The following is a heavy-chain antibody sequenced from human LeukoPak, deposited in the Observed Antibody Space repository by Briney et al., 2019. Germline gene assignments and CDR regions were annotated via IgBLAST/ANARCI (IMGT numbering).Heavy chain of an antibody. J-gene: IGHJ4*02. CDR3: AKDPDSSGYLYYFDY. V-gene: IGHV3-23*01. D-gene: IGHD3-22*01. Sequence: PGGSLRLSCAASGFTFSSYAMSWVRQAPGKGLEWVSAISGSGGSTYYADSVKGRLTISRDNSKNTLYLQMNSLRAEDTAVYYCAKDPDSSGYLYYFDYWGQGTLVTVSS. CDR2: ISGSGGST. CDR1: GFTFSSYA.